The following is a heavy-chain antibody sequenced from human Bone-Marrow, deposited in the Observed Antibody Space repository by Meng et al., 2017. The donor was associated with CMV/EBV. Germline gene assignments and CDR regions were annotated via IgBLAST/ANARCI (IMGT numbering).Heavy chain of an antibody. CDR1: GFTFSSYW. CDR3: AREGNYLGFDY. Sequence: GGSLRLSCAASGFTFSSYWMHWVRQAPGKGLVWVSRINSDGSSTSYADSVKGRFTISRDNAKNTLYLQMNSLRAEDTAVYYCAREGNYLGFDYWGQGTLVTVSS. J-gene: IGHJ4*02. CDR2: INSDGSST. D-gene: IGHD1-7*01. V-gene: IGHV3-74*01.